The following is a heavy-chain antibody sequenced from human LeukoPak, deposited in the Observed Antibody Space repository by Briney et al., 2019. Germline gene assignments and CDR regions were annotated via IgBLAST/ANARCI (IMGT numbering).Heavy chain of an antibody. CDR1: GFTFSSHG. J-gene: IGHJ4*02. V-gene: IGHV3-33*01. CDR2: IWYDGTNK. CDR3: ARDQGITARLFEY. D-gene: IGHD6-6*01. Sequence: GRSLRLSCAASGFTFSSHGMHWVRQAPGKGLEWVAVIWYDGTNKYYADSVKGRFTISRDDSKNTLYLQMNSLRGEDTAVYYCARDQGITARLFEYWGQGTLVTVSS.